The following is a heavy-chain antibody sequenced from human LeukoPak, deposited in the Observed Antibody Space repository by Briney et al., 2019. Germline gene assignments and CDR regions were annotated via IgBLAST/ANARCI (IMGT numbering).Heavy chain of an antibody. Sequence: PGGSLRLSCAASGFTFSNFGMSWVRRAPGKGLEWVSGISGSGGSTYYADSVKGRFTISRDNSKNTLYLQMNSLRAEDTAVYYCANALREYYDYVWGSYRYTSASVGPYYYYYMDVWGKGTTVTISS. CDR3: ANALREYYDYVWGSYRYTSASVGPYYYYYMDV. CDR2: ISGSGGST. D-gene: IGHD3-16*02. V-gene: IGHV3-23*01. J-gene: IGHJ6*03. CDR1: GFTFSNFG.